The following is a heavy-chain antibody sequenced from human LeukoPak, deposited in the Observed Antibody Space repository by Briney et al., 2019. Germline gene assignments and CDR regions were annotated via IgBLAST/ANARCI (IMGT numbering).Heavy chain of an antibody. D-gene: IGHD1-1*01. CDR3: ARAWRTTVNYFDY. J-gene: IGHJ4*02. CDR2: ISGPNGNT. CDR1: GYSFTSYG. Sequence: ASVKVSCKASGYSFTSYGISWVRQAPGQGLEWTGWISGPNGNTNYAQKLQGRVTVTTDTSTSTAYMELRSLTSDDTAVYYCARAWRTTVNYFDYWGQGTLVTVSS. V-gene: IGHV1-18*01.